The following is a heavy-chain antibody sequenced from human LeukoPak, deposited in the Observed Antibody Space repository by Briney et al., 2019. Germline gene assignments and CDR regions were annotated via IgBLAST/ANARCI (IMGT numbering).Heavy chain of an antibody. V-gene: IGHV4-59*01. D-gene: IGHD1-26*01. CDR2: IYYSGST. J-gene: IGHJ3*02. CDR3: AREGLGNAFDI. CDR1: GVSISSYY. Sequence: SETLSLTCTVSGVSISSYYWSWIRQPPGKGLEWIGYIYYSGSTNYNPSLKSRVTISVDTSKNQFSLKLSSVTAADTAVYYCAREGLGNAFDIWGQGTMVTVSS.